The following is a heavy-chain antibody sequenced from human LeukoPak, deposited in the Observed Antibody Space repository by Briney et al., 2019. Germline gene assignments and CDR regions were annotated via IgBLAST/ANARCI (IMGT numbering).Heavy chain of an antibody. CDR1: GYRFTSYW. CDR2: IYPGDSDT. J-gene: IGHJ5*02. V-gene: IGHV5-51*01. D-gene: IGHD3-22*01. Sequence: GESLQISCKGSGYRFTSYWIGWVRQMPGKGLEWVGIIYPGDSDTRCSPSFQGQVTISADKSISTAYLPWSSLKASDTAMYYCARHSGAGYYYDSSGYYSPIHSNWFDPWGQGTLVTVSS. CDR3: ARHSGAGYYYDSSGYYSPIHSNWFDP.